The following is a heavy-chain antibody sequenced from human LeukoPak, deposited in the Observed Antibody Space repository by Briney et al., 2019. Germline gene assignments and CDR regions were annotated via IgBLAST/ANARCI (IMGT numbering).Heavy chain of an antibody. Sequence: SETLSLTCTVSGGSISSSSYYWGWIRQPPGKGLEWIGSIYYSGSTYYNPSLKSRVTISVDTSKNQFSLKLSSVPAADTAVYYCAWRVDYDSSGYYLDYWGQGTLVTVSS. D-gene: IGHD3-22*01. CDR3: AWRVDYDSSGYYLDY. CDR1: GGSISSSSYY. V-gene: IGHV4-39*01. J-gene: IGHJ4*02. CDR2: IYYSGST.